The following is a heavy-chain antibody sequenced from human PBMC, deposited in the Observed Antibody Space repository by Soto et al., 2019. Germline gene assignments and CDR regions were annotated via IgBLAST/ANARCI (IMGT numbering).Heavy chain of an antibody. CDR3: ARDMEGGYCSSTSCFSFDY. CDR1: GYTFTSYG. J-gene: IGHJ4*02. D-gene: IGHD2-2*01. CDR2: ISAYNGNT. Sequence: QVQLVQSGAEVKKPGASVKVSCKASGYTFTSYGISWVRQAPGQGLEWMGWISAYNGNTNYAQKLQGRVTMTTDTSTSTAYMELRSLRSDDTAVYYCARDMEGGYCSSTSCFSFDYWGQGTLVTVSS. V-gene: IGHV1-18*01.